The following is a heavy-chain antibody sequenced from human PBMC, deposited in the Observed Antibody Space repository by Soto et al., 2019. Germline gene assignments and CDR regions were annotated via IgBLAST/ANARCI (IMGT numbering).Heavy chain of an antibody. V-gene: IGHV3-11*05. CDR3: VRDTAYYFDY. D-gene: IGHD2-21*02. J-gene: IGHJ4*02. CDR1: VFTFSGYY. Sequence: QVQLVESGGGLVKPGGSLRLSCAASVFTFSGYYMSWIRQAPGKGLECISYISSSGDRTKYADSVKGRFTISRDNAKKSLYLQMNSLRAEDTDVYYCVRDTAYYFDYWGQGTLVTVSS. CDR2: ISSSGDRT.